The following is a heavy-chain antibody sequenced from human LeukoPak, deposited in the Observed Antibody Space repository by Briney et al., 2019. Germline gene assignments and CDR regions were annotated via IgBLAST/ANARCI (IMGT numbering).Heavy chain of an antibody. CDR2: IFSDGSNK. V-gene: IGHV3-30-3*01. CDR1: GFTFSDYD. Sequence: GGSLRLSCAASGFTFSDYDIHWVRQAPGKGLEWVAVIFSDGSNKYYADSVKGRFTISRDNSKNTLSLQMNSLRGEDTALYYCTPAARGYLVLDVWGQGTTVTVSS. CDR3: TPAARGYLVLDV. J-gene: IGHJ6*02. D-gene: IGHD6-6*01.